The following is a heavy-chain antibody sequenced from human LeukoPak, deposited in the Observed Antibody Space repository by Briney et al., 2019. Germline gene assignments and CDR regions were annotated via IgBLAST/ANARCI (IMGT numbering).Heavy chain of an antibody. CDR1: GYTFSSYG. V-gene: IGHV1-18*01. Sequence: ASVKVSCKASGYTFSSYGITWVRQAPGHGLEWMGWISVYNGDTNYAQKVQSRVTMTTDTSTTTAYMELRSLRPDDTAVYYCARAGTSGWQPFDYWGQGTLVTVSS. CDR3: ARAGTSGWQPFDY. D-gene: IGHD6-19*01. J-gene: IGHJ4*02. CDR2: ISVYNGDT.